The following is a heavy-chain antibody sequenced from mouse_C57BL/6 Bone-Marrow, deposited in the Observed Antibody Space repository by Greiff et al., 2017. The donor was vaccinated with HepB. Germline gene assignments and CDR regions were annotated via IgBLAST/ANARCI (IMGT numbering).Heavy chain of an antibody. CDR3: ARGGYGSSYPWYFDV. CDR2: IYPGSGST. V-gene: IGHV1-55*01. J-gene: IGHJ1*03. Sequence: VQLQQPGAELVKPGASVKMSCKASGYTFTSYWITWVKQRPGQGLEWIGDIYPGSGSTNYNEKFKSKATLTVDTSSSTAYMQLSSLTSEDSAVYYCARGGYGSSYPWYFDVWGTGTTVTVSS. D-gene: IGHD1-1*01. CDR1: GYTFTSYW.